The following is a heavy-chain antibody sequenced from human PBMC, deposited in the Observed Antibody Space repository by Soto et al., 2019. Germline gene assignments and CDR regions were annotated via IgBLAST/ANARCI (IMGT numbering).Heavy chain of an antibody. J-gene: IGHJ4*02. CDR3: ATDLWDCSGGSCTTHY. D-gene: IGHD2-15*01. V-gene: IGHV3-30*03. CDR2: ISYDGSNK. CDR1: GFTFGRYG. Sequence: RRSLRLSCEASGFTFGRYGMHWVRQAPGKGLEWVAVISYDGSNKCYADSVKGRFTISRDNSKNTLYLQMNSLRAEDTAVYYCATDLWDCSGGSCTTHYWGQGTLVTVHS.